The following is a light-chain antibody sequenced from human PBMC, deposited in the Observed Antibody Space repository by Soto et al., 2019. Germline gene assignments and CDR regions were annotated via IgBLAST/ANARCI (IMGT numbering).Light chain of an antibody. J-gene: IGLJ1*01. CDR1: SSVVGVYNY. V-gene: IGLV2-8*01. Sequence: QSVLTQPPSTSLWAGQAVAMSWTVGSSVVGVYNYVSWYQQHRGEALKLLVYEVSKRPSGVPDRFSGSKSSNAASVTVSGLQAEDEADYYCSSYAASNNDVFGTGTKVTVL. CDR3: SSYAASNNDV. CDR2: EVS.